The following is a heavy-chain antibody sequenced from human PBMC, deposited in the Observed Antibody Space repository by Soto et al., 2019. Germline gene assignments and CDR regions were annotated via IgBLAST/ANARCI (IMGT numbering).Heavy chain of an antibody. CDR2: ISGSGGST. Sequence: EVQLLESGGALVQPGGSLRLSCAASGFTFSSYAMSWVRQAPGKGLEWVSAISGSGGSTYYADSVKGRFTISRDNSRNTLELQMNSLRAEDTAVYYCAKGSRTTGTKHYFDYWGQGTLVTVSS. D-gene: IGHD1-1*01. CDR3: AKGSRTTGTKHYFDY. V-gene: IGHV3-23*01. CDR1: GFTFSSYA. J-gene: IGHJ4*02.